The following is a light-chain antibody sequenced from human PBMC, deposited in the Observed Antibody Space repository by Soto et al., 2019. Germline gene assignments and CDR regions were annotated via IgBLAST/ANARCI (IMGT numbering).Light chain of an antibody. V-gene: IGLV3-1*01. Sequence: SYELTQPPSVSVSPGQTASITCSGDKLGNKYACWYQQKPGQSPVLVIYEDSKRPSGIPERFSGSNSGNTATLTINGTQAMDEADYYCQAWDSSTAWVFGGGTKVTVL. J-gene: IGLJ3*02. CDR3: QAWDSSTAWV. CDR2: EDS. CDR1: KLGNKY.